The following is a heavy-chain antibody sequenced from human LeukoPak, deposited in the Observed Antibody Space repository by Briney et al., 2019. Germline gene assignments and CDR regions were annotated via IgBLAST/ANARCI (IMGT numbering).Heavy chain of an antibody. CDR2: INWNGGST. Sequence: GGSLRLSCAASGFTFDDYGMSWVRQAPGKGLEWVSGINWNGGSTGYADSVKGRFTISRDNAKNSLYLQMNSLRAEDTALYYCARDSYSYGYSDVFDIWGKGTMVTVSS. J-gene: IGHJ3*02. V-gene: IGHV3-20*04. CDR3: ARDSYSYGYSDVFDI. CDR1: GFTFDDYG. D-gene: IGHD5-18*01.